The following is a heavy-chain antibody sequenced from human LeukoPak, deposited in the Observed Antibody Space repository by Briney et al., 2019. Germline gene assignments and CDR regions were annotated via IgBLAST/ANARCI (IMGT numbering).Heavy chain of an antibody. J-gene: IGHJ4*02. V-gene: IGHV3-7*03. D-gene: IGHD6-13*01. CDR2: IKQDGSEK. CDR3: ARVGVEQQLEEYYFDY. Sequence: GGSLRLSCAASGFTFSSYWMSWVRQAPGKGLEWVANIKQDGSEKYYVDCVKGRFTISRDNAKNSLYLQMNSLGAEDTAVYYCARVGVEQQLEEYYFDYWGQGTLVTVSS. CDR1: GFTFSSYW.